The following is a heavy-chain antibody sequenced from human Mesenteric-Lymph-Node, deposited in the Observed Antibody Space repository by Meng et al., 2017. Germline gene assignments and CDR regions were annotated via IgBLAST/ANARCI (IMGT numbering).Heavy chain of an antibody. Sequence: ASVKVSCKASGYTFSDYYMHWVRQAPGQGLEWMGRIIPKSGGTNYAQKFQGRVTMTRDTSITTAYMELSWLRSDDTAVYYCAKSYGSGNHLDYWGQGSLVTVSS. CDR3: AKSYGSGNHLDY. D-gene: IGHD3-10*01. CDR2: IIPKSGGT. J-gene: IGHJ4*02. V-gene: IGHV1-2*06. CDR1: GYTFSDYY.